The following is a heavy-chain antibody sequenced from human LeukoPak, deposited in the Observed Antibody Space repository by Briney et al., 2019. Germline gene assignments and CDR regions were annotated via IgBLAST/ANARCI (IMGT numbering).Heavy chain of an antibody. Sequence: GASVKVSCKASGYTFTGYYMHWVRQAPGQGLEWMGWISAYNGNTNYAQKLQGRVTMTTDTSTSTAYMELRSLRSDDTAVYYCARVSMVWDAFDIWGQGTMVTVSS. D-gene: IGHD2-8*01. J-gene: IGHJ3*02. CDR2: ISAYNGNT. CDR1: GYTFTGYY. CDR3: ARVSMVWDAFDI. V-gene: IGHV1-18*04.